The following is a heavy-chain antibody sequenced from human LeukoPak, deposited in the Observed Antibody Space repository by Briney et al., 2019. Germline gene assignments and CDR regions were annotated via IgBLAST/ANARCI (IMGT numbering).Heavy chain of an antibody. Sequence: PGGSLRLSCAASGFTFSSYGMHWVRQAPGKGLEWVAVIWYDGSNKYYADSVKGRFTISRDNSKNTLYLQMNSLRAEDTAVYYCARGGGVGAQIGRAEYFQHWGQGTLVTVSS. CDR3: ARGGGVGAQIGRAEYFQH. D-gene: IGHD1-26*01. V-gene: IGHV3-33*08. J-gene: IGHJ1*01. CDR1: GFTFSSYG. CDR2: IWYDGSNK.